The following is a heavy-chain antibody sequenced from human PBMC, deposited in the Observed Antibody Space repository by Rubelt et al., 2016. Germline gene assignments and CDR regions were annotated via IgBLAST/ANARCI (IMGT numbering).Heavy chain of an antibody. D-gene: IGHD5-18*01. V-gene: IGHV4-39*07. J-gene: IGHJ3*01. Sequence: QLQLQESGPGLVKPSETLSLTCTVSGGSISSSSYYWGWIRQPPGKGLEWIGSSYYSGSPYYNPALKSRVTISVGTSKNQFARKLSAVTAADTAVYYCARGGYGSQETTDELDVWGQGTRVTVSS. CDR2: SYYSGSP. CDR1: GGSISSSSYY. CDR3: ARGGYGSQETTDELDV.